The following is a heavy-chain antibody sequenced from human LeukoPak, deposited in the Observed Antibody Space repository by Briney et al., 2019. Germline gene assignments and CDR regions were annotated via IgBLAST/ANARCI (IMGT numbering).Heavy chain of an antibody. D-gene: IGHD2-21*01. V-gene: IGHV3-48*02. CDR1: GFIFNSYA. CDR3: ARDHDWGFDY. Sequence: GGSLRLSCAASGFIFNSYAMNWIRQAPGKGLEWVSYISRTNSIYYPDSVRGRFTISRDNAKNSLYLQMNSLRDEDTAVYYCARDHDWGFDYWGQGILVAVSS. J-gene: IGHJ4*02. CDR2: ISRTNSI.